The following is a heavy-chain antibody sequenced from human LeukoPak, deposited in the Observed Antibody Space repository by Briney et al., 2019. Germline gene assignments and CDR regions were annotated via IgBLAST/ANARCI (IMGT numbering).Heavy chain of an antibody. D-gene: IGHD1-26*01. Sequence: GGSLRLSCAASGFTFSNAWMNWVRQAPGKGLEWVGRIKSKTDGGTTDYAAPVKGGFTISRDDSKNTLYLQMNSLKTEDTAVYYCMVVGATYHFDFDYWGQGTLVTVSS. V-gene: IGHV3-15*07. J-gene: IGHJ4*02. CDR2: IKSKTDGGTT. CDR1: GFTFSNAW. CDR3: MVVGATYHFDFDY.